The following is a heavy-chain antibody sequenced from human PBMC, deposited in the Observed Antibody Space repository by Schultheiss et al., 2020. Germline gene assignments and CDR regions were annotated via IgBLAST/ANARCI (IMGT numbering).Heavy chain of an antibody. V-gene: IGHV1-2*06. D-gene: IGHD3-10*01. CDR1: GYTFTSYY. CDR3: AREKTPRGWFDP. CDR2: INPNSGGT. J-gene: IGHJ5*02. Sequence: ASVKVSCKASGYTFTSYYMHWVRQAPGQGLEWMGRINPNSGGTNYAQKFQGRVTMTRDTSISTAYMELSRLRSDDTAVYYCAREKTPRGWFDPWGQGTLVTVSS.